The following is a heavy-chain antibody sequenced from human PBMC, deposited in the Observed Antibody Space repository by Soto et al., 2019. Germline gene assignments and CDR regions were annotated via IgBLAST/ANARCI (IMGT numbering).Heavy chain of an antibody. CDR3: AKVGPAYCGGECYLDY. D-gene: IGHD2-21*01. Sequence: PGGSLRLSCAASGFTFSSYGMHWVRQAPGKGLEWVAVISYDGSNKYYADSVKGRFTISRDNSKNTLYLQMNSLRAEDTAVYYCAKVGPAYCGGECYLDYWGQGNLVTVS. CDR1: GFTFSSYG. CDR2: ISYDGSNK. J-gene: IGHJ4*02. V-gene: IGHV3-30*18.